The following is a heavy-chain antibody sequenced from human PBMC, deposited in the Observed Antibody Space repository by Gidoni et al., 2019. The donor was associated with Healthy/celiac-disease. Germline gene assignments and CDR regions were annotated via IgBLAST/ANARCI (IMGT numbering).Heavy chain of an antibody. CDR3: ARGGGRGIVATGRFDY. Sequence: QVPLVESGGGVVQPGRSLSLSCAASGFTFSSYAMHWVRLAPGKGLEWVAVISYDGINKYYADSVKGRFTISRDNSKNTLYLQMNSLRAEDTAVYYCARGGGRGIVATGRFDYWGQGTLVTVSS. CDR2: ISYDGINK. CDR1: GFTFSSYA. J-gene: IGHJ4*02. V-gene: IGHV3-30-3*01. D-gene: IGHD5-12*01.